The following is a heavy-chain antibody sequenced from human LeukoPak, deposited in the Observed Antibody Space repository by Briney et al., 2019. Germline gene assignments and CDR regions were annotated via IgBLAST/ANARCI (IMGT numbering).Heavy chain of an antibody. D-gene: IGHD5-18*01. CDR1: GYTFTSYG. CDR3: ARDYRFGVQLWLPRKPPPLDP. J-gene: IGHJ5*02. CDR2: ISAYNGNT. Sequence: ASVKVSCKASGYTFTSYGISWVRQAPGQGLEWMGWISAYNGNTNYAQKLQGRVTMTTDTSTSTAYMELRSLRSDDTAVYYCARDYRFGVQLWLPRKPPPLDPWGQGTLVTVSS. V-gene: IGHV1-18*01.